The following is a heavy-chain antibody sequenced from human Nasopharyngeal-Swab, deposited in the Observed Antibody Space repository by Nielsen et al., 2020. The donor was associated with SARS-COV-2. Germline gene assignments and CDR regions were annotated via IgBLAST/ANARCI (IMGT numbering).Heavy chain of an antibody. CDR1: GGSISSYY. CDR2: IYYSGST. D-gene: IGHD3-3*01. J-gene: IGHJ5*02. Sequence: SETLSLTCTVSGGSISSYYWSWIRQPPGKGLEWIGYIYYSGSTNYNPSLKSRVTISVDTSKNQFSLKLSSVTAADTAVYYCARGDVTICGVVGWFDPWGQGTLVTVSS. V-gene: IGHV4-59*01. CDR3: ARGDVTICGVVGWFDP.